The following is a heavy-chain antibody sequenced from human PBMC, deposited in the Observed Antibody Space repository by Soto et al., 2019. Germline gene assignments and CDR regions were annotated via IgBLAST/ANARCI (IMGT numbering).Heavy chain of an antibody. Sequence: QVQLQQSGPGLVKPSQTLSLTCAISGDSVSSNSAAWNWIRQSPSRGLEWLGRTYYRSKWYNDYAVSVKSRITINSDTSKNQFSLQLNSVTPEDTAVYYCARGTDYYDSSGYHDAFDIWGQGTMVTVSS. J-gene: IGHJ3*02. CDR3: ARGTDYYDSSGYHDAFDI. CDR1: GDSVSSNSAA. V-gene: IGHV6-1*01. CDR2: TYYRSKWYN. D-gene: IGHD3-22*01.